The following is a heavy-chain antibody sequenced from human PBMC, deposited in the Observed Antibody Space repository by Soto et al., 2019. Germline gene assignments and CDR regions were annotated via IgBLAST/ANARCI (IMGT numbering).Heavy chain of an antibody. V-gene: IGHV1-69*13. CDR3: AREADYDSSGYYYFY. Sequence: ASVKVACKSSGGSFSSYAISWVRQAPGQGLEWMGGIIPIFGTANYAQKFQGRVTITADESTRTAYMELSSLRSEDTAVYYCAREADYDSSGYYYFYWGPGTLVTVSS. D-gene: IGHD3-22*01. CDR2: IIPIFGTA. CDR1: GGSFSSYA. J-gene: IGHJ4*02.